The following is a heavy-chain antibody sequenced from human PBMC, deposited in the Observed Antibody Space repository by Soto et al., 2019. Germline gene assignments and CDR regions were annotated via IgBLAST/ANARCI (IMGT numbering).Heavy chain of an antibody. Sequence: SVKVSCKASGYTFTGYYMHWVRQAPGQGLEWMGWINPNSGGTNYAQKFQGWVTMTRDTSISTAYMELSRLRSDDTAVYCCARVRLEHDYGDYVGGSVYGMDVWGQGTTVTVSS. V-gene: IGHV1-2*04. J-gene: IGHJ6*02. D-gene: IGHD4-17*01. CDR1: GYTFTGYY. CDR3: ARVRLEHDYGDYVGGSVYGMDV. CDR2: INPNSGGT.